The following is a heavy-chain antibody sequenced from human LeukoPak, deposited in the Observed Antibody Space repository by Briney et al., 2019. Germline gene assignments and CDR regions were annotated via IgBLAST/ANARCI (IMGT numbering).Heavy chain of an antibody. CDR1: GYTFTGYY. V-gene: IGHV1-2*02. CDR2: INPNSGGT. J-gene: IGHJ6*03. CDR3: ARGPGIPRYYYYYMDV. D-gene: IGHD3-10*01. Sequence: ASVKVSCKASGYTFTGYYMHWVRQAPGQGLEWMGWINPNSGGTNYAQKFQGRVTISVDTSKNQFSLKLSSVTAADTAVYYCARGPGIPRYYYYYMDVWGKGTTVTVSS.